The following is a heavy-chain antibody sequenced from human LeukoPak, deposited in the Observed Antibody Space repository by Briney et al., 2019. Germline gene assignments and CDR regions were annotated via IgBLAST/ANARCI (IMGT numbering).Heavy chain of an antibody. J-gene: IGHJ5*02. CDR2: ISPSGGST. D-gene: IGHD2-2*01. CDR3: ARDRRGRYCSSISCYLGCFDP. V-gene: IGHV1-46*01. CDR1: GYTFTSYY. Sequence: GASVKVSCKASGYTFTSYYMHWVRQAPGQGPEWMGVISPSGGSTTYAQKFQGRVTLTRDMSTSTDYLELSSLRSEDTAVYYCARDRRGRYCSSISCYLGCFDPWGQGTLVTVSS.